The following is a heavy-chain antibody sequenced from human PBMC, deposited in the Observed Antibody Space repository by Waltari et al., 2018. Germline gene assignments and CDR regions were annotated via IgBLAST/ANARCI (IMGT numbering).Heavy chain of an antibody. CDR1: GYPFSSYG. CDR3: IRGGPWRLVQGNAFDF. D-gene: IGHD6-6*01. Sequence: QAQLVQSGPEVKKPGASVRVSCKASGYPFSSYGITWVRQAPGQVLEWLGWISTYNGNRNYSQKLQGRVSMTTDTYTPTAYMDLRSLRSDDTAIYYCIRGGPWRLVQGNAFDFWGQGTLVTVSS. V-gene: IGHV1-18*01. CDR2: ISTYNGNR. J-gene: IGHJ3*01.